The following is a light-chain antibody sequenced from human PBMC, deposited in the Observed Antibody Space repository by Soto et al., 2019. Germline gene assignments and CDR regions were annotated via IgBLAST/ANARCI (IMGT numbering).Light chain of an antibody. CDR1: SSDIGAGFD. J-gene: IGLJ1*01. Sequence: QSVLTQPPSVSVAPGQRVTISCTGSSSDIGAGFDLHWYQHLPGTAPQLRIYGNTNRPSGVPGRFSGSKSGTSASLVITGLQAEDEADYYCQSYENSRTGFYVFGTGTKLTVL. CDR2: GNT. V-gene: IGLV1-40*01. CDR3: QSYENSRTGFYV.